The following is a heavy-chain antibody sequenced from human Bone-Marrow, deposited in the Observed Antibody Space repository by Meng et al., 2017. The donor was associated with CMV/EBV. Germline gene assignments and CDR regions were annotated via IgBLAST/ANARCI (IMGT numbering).Heavy chain of an antibody. J-gene: IGHJ6*02. CDR1: GFTFSSYS. V-gene: IGHV3-21*01. CDR3: AREYSGSYYVNYYYYGMDF. Sequence: GGSLRLSCAASGFTFSSYSMNWVRQAPGKGLEWVSSISSSSSYIYYADSVKGRFTISRDNAKNSLYLQMNSLRAEDTAVYYCAREYSGSYYVNYYYYGMDFWGQGTTVTVSS. D-gene: IGHD1-26*01. CDR2: ISSSSSYI.